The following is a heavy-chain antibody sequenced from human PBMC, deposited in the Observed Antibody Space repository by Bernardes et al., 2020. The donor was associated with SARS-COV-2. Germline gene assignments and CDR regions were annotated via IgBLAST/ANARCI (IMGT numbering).Heavy chain of an antibody. Sequence: RGSLRLSCAAFGFTFSGYCVTWVRQAPGKGLEWVANIKQDGTDKNYVDSVKGRFTISRDNTENSLYLQLNSLRAEDTAVFYCARLRGGYIDSWGQGTLVTVSS. V-gene: IGHV3-7*01. CDR2: IKQDGTDK. CDR1: GFTFSGYC. CDR3: ARLRGGYIDS. J-gene: IGHJ4*02. D-gene: IGHD3-16*01.